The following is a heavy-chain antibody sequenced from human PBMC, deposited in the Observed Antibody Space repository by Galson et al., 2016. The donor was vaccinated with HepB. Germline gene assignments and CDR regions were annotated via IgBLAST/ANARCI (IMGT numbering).Heavy chain of an antibody. CDR2: SYGDGRT. CDR1: GLPVSNDY. CDR3: AKGLGMGGTYHDAFDI. D-gene: IGHD1-26*01. V-gene: IGHV3-53*01. J-gene: IGHJ3*02. Sequence: SLRLSCAAYGLPVSNDYMSWVRQAPGKGLKWVSVSYGDGRTYYAESVKGRFTISRDTSKNTVFLQMNSLRGEDTAVYYCAKGLGMGGTYHDAFDIWGQGTMVTVSS.